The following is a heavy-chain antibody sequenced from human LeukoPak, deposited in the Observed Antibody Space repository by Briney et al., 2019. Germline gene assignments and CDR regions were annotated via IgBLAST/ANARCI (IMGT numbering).Heavy chain of an antibody. CDR2: ISYDGSNK. V-gene: IGHV3-30-3*01. D-gene: IGHD3-16*01. Sequence: GGSLRLSCAASGFTFSSYAMHWVRQAPGKGLEWVAVISYDGSNKYYADSVKGRFTISRDNSKNTLYLQMNSLRAEDTAVYYCARKGDYAYGMDVWGQGTTVTVSS. J-gene: IGHJ6*02. CDR1: GFTFSSYA. CDR3: ARKGDYAYGMDV.